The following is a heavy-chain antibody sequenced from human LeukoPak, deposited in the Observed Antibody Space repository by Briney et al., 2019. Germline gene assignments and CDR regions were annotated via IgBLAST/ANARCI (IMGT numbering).Heavy chain of an antibody. J-gene: IGHJ3*02. CDR1: GYTFTSYG. Sequence: ASVKVSCKASGYTFTSYGISWVRQAPGQGLEWMGWISAYNGNTNYAQKLQGRVTMTTDTSTSTAYMELRSLRSDDTAVYYCARGNLYYDILTGYLGPLDAFDIWGQGTMVTVSS. CDR2: ISAYNGNT. V-gene: IGHV1-18*01. D-gene: IGHD3-9*01. CDR3: ARGNLYYDILTGYLGPLDAFDI.